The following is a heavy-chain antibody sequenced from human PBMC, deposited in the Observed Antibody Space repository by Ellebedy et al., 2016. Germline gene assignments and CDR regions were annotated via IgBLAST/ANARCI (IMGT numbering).Heavy chain of an antibody. J-gene: IGHJ3*02. CDR2: ISFSGGNT. Sequence: GESLKISCAASGFTFSASALHWVRQVPGDGLQWVAVISFSGGNTYYADSVKGRFTISRDNSRNTLYLQMNSLGPEDTAVYFCAKDRRKTAGLDALDIWGRGTVVTVSS. V-gene: IGHV3-30*04. CDR1: GFTFSASA. CDR3: AKDRRKTAGLDALDI. D-gene: IGHD6-13*01.